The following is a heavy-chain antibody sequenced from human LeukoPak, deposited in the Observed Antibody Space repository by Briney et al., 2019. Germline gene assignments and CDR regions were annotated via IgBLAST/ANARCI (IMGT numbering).Heavy chain of an antibody. V-gene: IGHV3-66*02. D-gene: IGHD2-15*01. J-gene: IGHJ1*01. CDR2: LYSGGST. CDR1: GFTVSSNS. Sequence: GGSLRLSCAASGFTVSSNSMNWVRQAPGKGLEWVSVLYSGGSTYYADSAKGRFTISRDNSKNTLYLQMNSLRAEDTAVYYCATSYCSGGSCYPQYFQHWSQGTLVTVSS. CDR3: ATSYCSGGSCYPQYFQH.